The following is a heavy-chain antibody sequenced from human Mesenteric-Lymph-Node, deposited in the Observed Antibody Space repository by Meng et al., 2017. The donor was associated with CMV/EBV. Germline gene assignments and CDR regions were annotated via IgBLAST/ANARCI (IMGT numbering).Heavy chain of an antibody. Sequence: GESLKISCASSGFTFASSAMTWVRQAPGKGLEWVSAIIASGDSTYYADSVKGRFTISRDNAKNSLYLQMNSLRAEDTAVYYCARVHYDFWSGRYYGMDVWGQGTTVTVSS. V-gene: IGHV3-23*01. CDR3: ARVHYDFWSGRYYGMDV. CDR2: IIASGDST. D-gene: IGHD3-3*01. J-gene: IGHJ6*02. CDR1: GFTFASSA.